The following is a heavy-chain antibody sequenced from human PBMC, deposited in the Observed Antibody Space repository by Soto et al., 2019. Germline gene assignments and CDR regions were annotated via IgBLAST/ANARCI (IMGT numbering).Heavy chain of an antibody. D-gene: IGHD4-4*01. CDR2: IRPDGSET. CDR1: GSTFIIFY. V-gene: IGHV3-7*03. Sequence: EVQLVQSGGGLFQLGGPLNLSGVGLGSTFIIFYLNWVRQAPGKGLEWVANIRPDGSETNYVESVKGRFTTSRDNAKNSLFLQMNSLRADDTAVYYCAGWGGHDYNYWGQGILVTVSS. CDR3: AGWGGHDYNY. J-gene: IGHJ4*02.